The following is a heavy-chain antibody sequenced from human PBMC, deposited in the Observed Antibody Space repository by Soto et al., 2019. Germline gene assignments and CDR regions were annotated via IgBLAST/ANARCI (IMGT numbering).Heavy chain of an antibody. CDR1: GVTFRSYA. CDR3: AKDAPNLYCSSTSCYAGDKPFDP. CDR2: ISGSGGST. J-gene: IGHJ5*02. Sequence: LLRHSCGASGVTFRSYAMSWVRQAPGKGLEWVSAISGSGGSTYYADSVKGRFTISRDNSKNTLYLQMNSLRAEDTAVYYCAKDAPNLYCSSTSCYAGDKPFDPWGQGTLVTVS. V-gene: IGHV3-23*01. D-gene: IGHD2-2*01.